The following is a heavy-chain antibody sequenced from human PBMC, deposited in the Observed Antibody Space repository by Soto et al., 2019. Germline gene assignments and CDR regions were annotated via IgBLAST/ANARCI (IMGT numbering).Heavy chain of an antibody. Sequence: SETLSLTCSVSGGSIFSYYWNWIRQPPGKGLEWIGYIYYSGSTNYNPSLKSRVSISVDTSKNQFSLKLSSVTTADTAVYYCARANYYYGLDVWGQGTTVTVSS. J-gene: IGHJ6*02. CDR2: IYYSGST. V-gene: IGHV4-59*01. CDR1: GGSIFSYY. CDR3: ARANYYYGLDV.